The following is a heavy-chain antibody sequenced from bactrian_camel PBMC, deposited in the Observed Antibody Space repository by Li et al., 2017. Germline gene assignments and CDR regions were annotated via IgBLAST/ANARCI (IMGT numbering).Heavy chain of an antibody. CDR2: ISTHGGRT. D-gene: IGHD2*01. J-gene: IGHJ4*01. CDR1: GAISSTDF. V-gene: IGHV3S40*01. Sequence: VQLVESGGGSVQAGGSLRLSCAASGAISSTDFMAWFRQSPGKGREGVAAISTHGGRTYYSLSVKGRFTVSRDNAQNTVYLQMDSLKPEDTAVYYCVRDRRTYGGMWYDPPPPLQDIEYRGQGTQVTVS. CDR3: VRDRRTYGGMWYDPPPPLQDIEY.